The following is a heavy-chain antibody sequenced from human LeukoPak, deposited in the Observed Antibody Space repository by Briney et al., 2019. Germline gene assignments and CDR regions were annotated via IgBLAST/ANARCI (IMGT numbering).Heavy chain of an antibody. J-gene: IGHJ4*02. D-gene: IGHD2-8*01. CDR3: ARAPVLMVYAPIDY. CDR1: GYTFTSYG. Sequence: APVKVSCKASGYTFTSYGISWVRQAPGQGLEWMGWISAYNGNTNYAQKLQGRVTMTTDTSTSTAYMELRSLRSDDTAVYYCARAPVLMVYAPIDYWGQGTLVTVSS. CDR2: ISAYNGNT. V-gene: IGHV1-18*01.